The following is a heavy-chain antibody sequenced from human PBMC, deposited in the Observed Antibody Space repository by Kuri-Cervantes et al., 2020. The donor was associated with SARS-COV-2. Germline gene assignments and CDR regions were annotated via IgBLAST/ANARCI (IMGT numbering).Heavy chain of an antibody. Sequence: GESLKISCAASGFTFSSYGMHWVRQAPGKGLEWVAVIWYDGSNKYYADSVKGRFTISRDNSKNTLYPQMNSLRAEDTAVYYCARGGDIVVVPAAIEFLRRFDPWGQGTLITVSS. CDR1: GFTFSSYG. D-gene: IGHD2-2*01. CDR2: IWYDGSNK. J-gene: IGHJ5*02. V-gene: IGHV3-33*08. CDR3: ARGGDIVVVPAAIEFLRRFDP.